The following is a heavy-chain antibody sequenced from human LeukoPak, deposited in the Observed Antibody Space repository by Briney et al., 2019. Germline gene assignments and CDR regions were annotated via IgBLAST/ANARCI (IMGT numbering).Heavy chain of an antibody. Sequence: ASVKVSCKASGYTFTSYYMHWVRQAPGQGLEWMGRIIPILGIANYAQKFQGRVTITADKSTSTAYMELSSLRSEDTAVYYCASHDIVATSDAFDIWGQGTMVTVSS. CDR1: GYTFTSYY. D-gene: IGHD5-12*01. CDR3: ASHDIVATSDAFDI. V-gene: IGHV1-69*02. CDR2: IIPILGIA. J-gene: IGHJ3*02.